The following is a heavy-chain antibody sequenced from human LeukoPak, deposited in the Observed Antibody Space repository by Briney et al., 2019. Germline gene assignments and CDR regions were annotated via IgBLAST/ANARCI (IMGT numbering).Heavy chain of an antibody. Sequence: GGSLRLSCAASGFTFSSYSMSWDRQAPGEGLEWVSIISGSSDTTYYADSVKGRFTISRDNSMNALYLQMNSLRAEDTAVYYCAKKTSGYFPFDYWGQGTLVTVSS. J-gene: IGHJ4*02. CDR1: GFTFSSYS. D-gene: IGHD5-12*01. V-gene: IGHV3-23*01. CDR3: AKKTSGYFPFDY. CDR2: ISGSSDTT.